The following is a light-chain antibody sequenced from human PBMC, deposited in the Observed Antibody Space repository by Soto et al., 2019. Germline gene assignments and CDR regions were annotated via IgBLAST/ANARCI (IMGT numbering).Light chain of an antibody. J-gene: IGLJ3*02. CDR3: QTWGAGIRV. V-gene: IGLV4-69*01. Sequence: QLVLTQSPSASASLGASVKLTCTLSSGHSNYAIAWHQQQPEKGPRYLMRVNRDGSHTKGDGIPDRFSGSTSGAERYLTISSLQSEDEAEYYCQTWGAGIRVFGGGTQLTVL. CDR1: SGHSNYA. CDR2: VNRDGSH.